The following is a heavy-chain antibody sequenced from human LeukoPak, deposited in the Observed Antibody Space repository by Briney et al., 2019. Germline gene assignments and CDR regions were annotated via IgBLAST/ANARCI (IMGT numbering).Heavy chain of an antibody. CDR2: MSGGSYTI. Sequence: TGGSLRLFCAASGFTFSDYHMAWIRQPPGKGLEWVSYMSGGSYTIHYADSVKGRFTISRDNAKNSLYLQMNSLRAEDTAVYYCARPDNRELFHDAFDIWGQGTMVTVSS. CDR3: ARPDNRELFHDAFDI. CDR1: GFTFSDYH. J-gene: IGHJ3*02. V-gene: IGHV3-11*04. D-gene: IGHD1-26*01.